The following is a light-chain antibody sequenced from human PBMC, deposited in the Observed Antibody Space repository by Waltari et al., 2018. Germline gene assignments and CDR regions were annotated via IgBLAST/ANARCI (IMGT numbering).Light chain of an antibody. Sequence: TQSPSASASLGASVKLTCTLSSGHSSNVIAWLQQQPEKGPRYLMKVNSDGSHNKGDEIPDRFSGSSSGAERYLTISSLQSEDEADYYCQTGGHGTWVFG. CDR3: QTGGHGTWV. CDR1: SGHSSNV. J-gene: IGLJ3*02. V-gene: IGLV4-69*01. CDR2: VNSDGSH.